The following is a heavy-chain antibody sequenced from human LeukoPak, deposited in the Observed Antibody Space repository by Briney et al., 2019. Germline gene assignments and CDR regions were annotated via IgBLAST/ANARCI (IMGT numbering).Heavy chain of an antibody. J-gene: IGHJ3*02. CDR2: IRSKANSYAT. D-gene: IGHD7-27*01. V-gene: IGHV3-73*01. CDR1: GFTFSGSA. CDR3: TMGHWGSPGAFDI. Sequence: GGSLRLSCAASGFTFSGSAMHWVRQASGKGLESLGRIRSKANSYATAYAASVKGRFTISRDDSKNTAYLQMNSLKTEDTAVYYCTMGHWGSPGAFDIWGQGTMVTVSS.